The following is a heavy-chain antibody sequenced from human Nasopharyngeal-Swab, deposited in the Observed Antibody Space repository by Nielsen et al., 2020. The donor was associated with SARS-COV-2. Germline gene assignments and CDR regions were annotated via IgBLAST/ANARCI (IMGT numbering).Heavy chain of an antibody. D-gene: IGHD5-24*01. CDR3: ARGGWLRKDYYYSYYYMDV. CDR2: IIPILPIT. Sequence: SVKVSCKTSGGTFSSYGISWFRQAPGQGLEWMGGIIPILPITNYAQKFQDRVTITADKSTSTAYMELSSLRSEDTAAYYCARGGWLRKDYYYSYYYMDVWDKGTTVTVSS. CDR1: GGTFSSYG. J-gene: IGHJ6*03. V-gene: IGHV1-69*10.